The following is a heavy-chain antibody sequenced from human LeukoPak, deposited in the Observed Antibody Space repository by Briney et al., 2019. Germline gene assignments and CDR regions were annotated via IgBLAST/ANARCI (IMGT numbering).Heavy chain of an antibody. CDR1: GGSISGYY. J-gene: IGHJ6*02. V-gene: IGHV4-59*08. CDR2: IYYSGST. CDR3: ARGIRGYSYYYYYGMDV. D-gene: IGHD5-18*01. Sequence: SETLSLTCTVSGGSISGYYWSCIRQPPGKGPEWIGYIYYSGSTNYNPSLKSRVTISVDTSKNQFSLKLSSVTAADTAVYYCARGIRGYSYYYYYGMDVWGQGTTVTVSS.